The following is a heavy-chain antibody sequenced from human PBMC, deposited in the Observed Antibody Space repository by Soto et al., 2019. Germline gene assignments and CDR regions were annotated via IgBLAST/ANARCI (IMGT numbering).Heavy chain of an antibody. V-gene: IGHV1-2*04. Sequence: QVQLVQSGAEVKKPGASVKVSCKASGYTFTGYYMHWVRQAPGQGLEWMGWINPNSGGTNYAQKFQGWATXTXDXAISTAYMELSRLRSDDTAVYYCAREYSSSSDCFDYWGQGTLVTVSS. D-gene: IGHD6-6*01. J-gene: IGHJ4*02. CDR1: GYTFTGYY. CDR3: AREYSSSSDCFDY. CDR2: INPNSGGT.